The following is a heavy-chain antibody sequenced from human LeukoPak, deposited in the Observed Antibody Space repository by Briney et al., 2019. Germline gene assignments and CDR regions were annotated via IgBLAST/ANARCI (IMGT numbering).Heavy chain of an antibody. J-gene: IGHJ4*02. Sequence: GGSLRLSCVASGFTFSSYWMSWVRQAPGKGLEWVANIKQDGSEKYYVDSVKGRFTISRDNAKNSLYLQMNSLRAEDTAVYYCARDFTNGIGGQGTLVTVSS. CDR2: IKQDGSEK. CDR3: ARDFTNGI. V-gene: IGHV3-7*01. D-gene: IGHD2-8*01. CDR1: GFTFSSYW.